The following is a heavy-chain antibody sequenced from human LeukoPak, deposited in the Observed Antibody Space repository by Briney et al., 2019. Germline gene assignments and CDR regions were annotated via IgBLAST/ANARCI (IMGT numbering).Heavy chain of an antibody. V-gene: IGHV4-4*02. J-gene: IGHJ2*01. CDR2: INHSGST. CDR1: GGSISSSNW. CDR3: AGRYSSSWSLWYFDL. Sequence: SETLSLTCAVSGGSISSSNWWGWVRQPPGKGLEWIGEINHSGSTNYNPSLKSRVTISVDTSKNQFSLKLSSVTAADTAVYYCAGRYSSSWSLWYFDLWGRGTLVTVSS. D-gene: IGHD6-13*01.